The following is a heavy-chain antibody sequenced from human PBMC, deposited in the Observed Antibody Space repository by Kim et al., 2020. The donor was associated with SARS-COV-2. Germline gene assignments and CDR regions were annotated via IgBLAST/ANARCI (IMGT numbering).Heavy chain of an antibody. D-gene: IGHD3-9*01. J-gene: IGHJ6*02. CDR2: FDPEDGET. CDR1: GYTLTELS. Sequence: ASVKVSCKVSGYTLTELSMHWVRQAPGKGLEWMGGFDPEDGETIYAQKFQGRVTMTEDTSTDTAYMELSSLRSEDTAVYYCATWRGDYDILTGYSQPHYYCYGMDVWGQGTTVTVSS. CDR3: ATWRGDYDILTGYSQPHYYCYGMDV. V-gene: IGHV1-24*01.